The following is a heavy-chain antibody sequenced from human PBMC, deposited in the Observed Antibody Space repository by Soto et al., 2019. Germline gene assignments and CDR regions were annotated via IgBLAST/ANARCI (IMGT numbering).Heavy chain of an antibody. Sequence: ESGGGVVQPGRSLRLSCAASGFTFSSYGMHWVRQAPGKGLEWVAVIWYDGSNKYYADSVKGRFTISRDNSKNTLYLQMNSLRAEDTAVYYCASASGYDLIDYWGQGTLVTVSS. J-gene: IGHJ4*02. CDR3: ASASGYDLIDY. CDR1: GFTFSSYG. D-gene: IGHD5-12*01. V-gene: IGHV3-33*01. CDR2: IWYDGSNK.